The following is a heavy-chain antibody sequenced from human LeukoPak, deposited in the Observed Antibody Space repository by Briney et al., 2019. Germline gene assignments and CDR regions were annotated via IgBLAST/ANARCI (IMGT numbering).Heavy chain of an antibody. D-gene: IGHD2-2*01. Sequence: SETLSLTCAVYGGSFSGYYWSWIRQPPGKGLEWIGEINHSGSTNYSPSLKSRVTISVDTSKNQFSLKLSSVTAADTAVHYCARGQGIVVVPAAIGFDYWGQGTLVTVSS. CDR3: ARGQGIVVVPAAIGFDY. V-gene: IGHV4-34*01. CDR2: INHSGST. J-gene: IGHJ4*02. CDR1: GGSFSGYY.